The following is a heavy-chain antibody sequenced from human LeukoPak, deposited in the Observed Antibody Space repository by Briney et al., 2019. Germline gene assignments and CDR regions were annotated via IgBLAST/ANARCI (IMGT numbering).Heavy chain of an antibody. CDR2: INWNGGST. Sequence: GGSLRLSCAASGFTFDDYGMSWVRQAPGKGLEWVSGINWNGGSTGYADSVKGRFTISRDNSKNTLYLQMNSLRAEDTAVYYCARGPSGYHNTGGQGTLVTVSS. D-gene: IGHD5-12*01. J-gene: IGHJ4*02. V-gene: IGHV3-20*04. CDR1: GFTFDDYG. CDR3: ARGPSGYHNT.